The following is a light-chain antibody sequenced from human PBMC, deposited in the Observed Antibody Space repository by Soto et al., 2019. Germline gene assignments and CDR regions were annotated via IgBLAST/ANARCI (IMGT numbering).Light chain of an antibody. J-gene: IGLJ1*01. CDR2: EVS. CDR3: NSFTSSSTYV. Sequence: QSGLTQPASVSGSPGQSITISCTGTSSDVGGYKYVSWYQQHPGKAPKLMIYEVSNRPSGVSNRFSGSKSGNTASLTISGLQAEDEADYYCNSFTSSSTYVFGTGTKLTVL. CDR1: SSDVGGYKY. V-gene: IGLV2-14*01.